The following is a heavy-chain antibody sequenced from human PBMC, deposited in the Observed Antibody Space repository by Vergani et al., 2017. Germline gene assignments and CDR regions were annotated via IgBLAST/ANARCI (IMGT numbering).Heavy chain of an antibody. V-gene: IGHV3-30-3*01. D-gene: IGHD4-17*01. J-gene: IGHJ4*02. CDR1: GFTFSSYA. CDR2: ISYDGSNK. Sequence: QVQLVESGGGVVQPGRSLTLSCAASGFTFSSYAMHWVRQAPGKGLEWVAVISYDGSNKYYADSVKGRFTISRDNSKNTLYLQMNSLRAEDTAVYYCARGASGDYVSSVDYWGQGTLVTVSS. CDR3: ARGASGDYVSSVDY.